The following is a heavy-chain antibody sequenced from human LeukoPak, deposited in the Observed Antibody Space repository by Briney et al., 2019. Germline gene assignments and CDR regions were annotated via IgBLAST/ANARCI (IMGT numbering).Heavy chain of an antibody. CDR1: GSSISSYY. CDR3: ARDWGPYSGLGMDV. J-gene: IGHJ6*02. Sequence: SETLSLTCTVSGSSISSYYWSWIRQPPGKGLEWTGYIYYSGYTNYNPSLKSRVTISIDTSKNQFSLKLSSVTAADTAVYYCARDWGPYSGLGMDVWGQGTTVTVSS. V-gene: IGHV4-59*01. CDR2: IYYSGYT. D-gene: IGHD6-13*01.